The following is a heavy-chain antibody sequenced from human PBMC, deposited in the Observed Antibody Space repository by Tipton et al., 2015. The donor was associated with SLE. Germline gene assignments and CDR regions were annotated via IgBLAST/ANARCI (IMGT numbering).Heavy chain of an antibody. J-gene: IGHJ3*01. CDR1: GASISSTSYY. CDR2: IYFSGSS. CDR3: ARHLGVIVAFEV. V-gene: IGHV4-39*07. D-gene: IGHD3-10*01. Sequence: GLVKPSETLSLTCTVSGASISSTSYYWGWIRQAPGKGLEWIGSIYFSGSSQYNPSLKSRVAISADTSNNQFSLELRSVTAADTAVYYCARHLGVIVAFEVWGQGTVLTVS.